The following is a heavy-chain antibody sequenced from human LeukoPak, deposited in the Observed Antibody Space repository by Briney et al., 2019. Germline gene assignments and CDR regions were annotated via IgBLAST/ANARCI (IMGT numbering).Heavy chain of an antibody. V-gene: IGHV3-21*01. J-gene: IGHJ4*02. Sequence: GGSLRLSCAASGFTFSSYSMNWVRQAPGKGLEWVSSISSSSSYIYYADSVKGRFTISRDSAKNSLYLQMNSLRAEDTAVYYCARDPQDKRRTTVNYWGQGTLVTVSS. CDR3: ARDPQDKRRTTVNY. CDR1: GFTFSSYS. D-gene: IGHD1-7*01. CDR2: ISSSSSYI.